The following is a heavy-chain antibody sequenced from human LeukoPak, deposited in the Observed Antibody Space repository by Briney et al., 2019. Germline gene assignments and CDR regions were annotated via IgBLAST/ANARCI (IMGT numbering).Heavy chain of an antibody. Sequence: HPGGSLRLSCAASGFTFDDYAMHWVRQAPGKGLEWVSGISWNSGSIGYADSVKGRFTISRDNAKNSLYLQMNSLRAEDTAVYYCARGCSGGSCYESKFDPWGQGTLVTVSS. CDR1: GFTFDDYA. CDR3: ARGCSGGSCYESKFDP. CDR2: ISWNSGSI. J-gene: IGHJ5*02. D-gene: IGHD2-15*01. V-gene: IGHV3-9*01.